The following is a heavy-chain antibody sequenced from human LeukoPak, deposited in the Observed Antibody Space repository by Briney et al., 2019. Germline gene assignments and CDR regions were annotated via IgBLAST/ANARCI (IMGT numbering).Heavy chain of an antibody. V-gene: IGHV1-2*02. J-gene: IGHJ6*03. CDR2: INPNSGGT. CDR1: GYTFTGYY. Sequence: GASVKVSCKASGYTFTGYYMHWVRQAPGQGLEWMGWINPNSGGTNYAQKFQGRVTMTRDTSISTAYMELSRLRSDDTAVYYCARDLSSGVKMATILSYYYYMDVWGKGTTVTVSS. D-gene: IGHD5-24*01. CDR3: ARDLSSGVKMATILSYYYYMDV.